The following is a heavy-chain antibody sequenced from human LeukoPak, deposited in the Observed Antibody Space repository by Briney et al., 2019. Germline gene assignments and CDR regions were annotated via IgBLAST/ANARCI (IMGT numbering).Heavy chain of an antibody. CDR2: IYSGGST. Sequence: GGSLRLSCAASGFTVSSNYMSWVRQAPGKGLEWVSVIYSGGSTYYADSVKGRFTISRDNSKNTLYLQMNSLRAEDTAVYYCAKAAIVLLWFGESNYFDYWGQGTLVTVSS. V-gene: IGHV3-53*01. CDR1: GFTVSSNY. CDR3: AKAAIVLLWFGESNYFDY. J-gene: IGHJ4*02. D-gene: IGHD3-10*01.